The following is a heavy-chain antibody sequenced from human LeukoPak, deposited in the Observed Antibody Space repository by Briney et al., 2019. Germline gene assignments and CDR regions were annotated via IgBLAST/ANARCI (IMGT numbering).Heavy chain of an antibody. CDR2: IYDSGST. Sequence: SETLSLTCTVSGGSVSSGSYYWSWIRQPPGKGLEWIGYIYDSGSTNYNPSLKSRVTISVDTSKNQFSLKLSSVTAADTAVYCCARDPSGYFNYWGQGTLVTVSS. J-gene: IGHJ4*02. V-gene: IGHV4-61*01. CDR3: ARDPSGYFNY. D-gene: IGHD3-22*01. CDR1: GGSVSSGSYY.